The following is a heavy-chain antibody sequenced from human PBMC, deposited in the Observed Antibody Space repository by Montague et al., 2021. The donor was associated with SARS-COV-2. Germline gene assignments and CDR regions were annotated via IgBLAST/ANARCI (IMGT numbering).Heavy chain of an antibody. CDR1: GFTFSSYA. CDR2: ISYDGSNK. J-gene: IGHJ4*02. Sequence: SLRLSCAASGFTFSSYAMHWVRQAPGKGLEWVAVISYDGSNKYYADSVKGRFTISRDNSKNTLYLQMNSLRAEDTAVYYCARDLDDGSGSYYFDYWGQGTLVTVPS. CDR3: ARDLDDGSGSYYFDY. D-gene: IGHD3-10*01. V-gene: IGHV3-30-3*01.